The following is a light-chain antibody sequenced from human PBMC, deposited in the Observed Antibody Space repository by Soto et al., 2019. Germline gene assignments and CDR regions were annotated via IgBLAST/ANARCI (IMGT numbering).Light chain of an antibody. CDR3: QQRYSWPLT. Sequence: ENVLTQSPATLSLSPGERATLSCRASQSVLTYLSWYQQKPGQAPRLLIYDSSNRATGIPARFSGSGSGTDFTLTISRLEPEDSAVYYCQQRYSWPLTFGGGTKVEIK. CDR2: DSS. V-gene: IGKV3-11*01. J-gene: IGKJ4*01. CDR1: QSVLTY.